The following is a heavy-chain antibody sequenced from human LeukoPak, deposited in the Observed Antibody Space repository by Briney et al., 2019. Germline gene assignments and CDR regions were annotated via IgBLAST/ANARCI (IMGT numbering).Heavy chain of an antibody. CDR2: IKQDGSEK. V-gene: IGHV3-7*01. CDR3: APGGVAGDY. Sequence: GGSLRLSCAASGFTFSSYWMNWVRLAPGKGLEWVANIKQDGSEKYYVDSVKGRFTISRDNAKNSLYLQMSSLRAEDTAVYYCAPGGVAGDYWGQGTLVTVSS. D-gene: IGHD6-19*01. J-gene: IGHJ4*02. CDR1: GFTFSSYW.